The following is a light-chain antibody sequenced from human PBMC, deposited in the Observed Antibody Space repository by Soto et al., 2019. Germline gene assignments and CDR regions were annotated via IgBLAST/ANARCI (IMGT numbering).Light chain of an antibody. CDR3: SAYTSRSAV. Sequence: QSALTQPASVSGSPGQSITISCTGTSSDVGGYHYVSWYQQHPGKAPKLMIYEVTKRPSGVSNRFSGSKSDNTASLTISGLQAEDEADYYCSAYTSRSAVFGTGTQLTVL. J-gene: IGLJ6*01. V-gene: IGLV2-14*01. CDR1: SSDVGGYHY. CDR2: EVT.